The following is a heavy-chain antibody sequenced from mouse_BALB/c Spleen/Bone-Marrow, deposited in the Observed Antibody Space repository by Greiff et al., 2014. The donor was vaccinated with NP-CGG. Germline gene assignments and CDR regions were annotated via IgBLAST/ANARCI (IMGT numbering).Heavy chain of an antibody. CDR1: GFTFSDYY. V-gene: IGHV5-4*02. CDR2: ISDGGSYT. Sequence: EVMLVESGGDLVKPGGSLKLSCAASGFTFSDYYMYWVRQTPEKRLEWVATISDGGSYTYYPDSVKGRFTISRDNAKNNLYLQMSSLKSEDTAMYYCVLRWFAYWGQGTLVTVSA. D-gene: IGHD1-1*01. CDR3: VLRWFAY. J-gene: IGHJ3*01.